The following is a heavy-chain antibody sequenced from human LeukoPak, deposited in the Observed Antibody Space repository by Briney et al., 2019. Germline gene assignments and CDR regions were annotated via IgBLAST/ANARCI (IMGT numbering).Heavy chain of an antibody. Sequence: SVKVSCKASGGTFSSYAISWVRQAPGQGLEWMGRIIPILGIANYAQKFQGRVTITADKSTSTAYMELSSLRSEDTAVYYCARVAVAGLYNWFDPWGQGTLVTVSS. CDR3: ARVAVAGLYNWFDP. D-gene: IGHD6-19*01. CDR1: GGTFSSYA. V-gene: IGHV1-69*04. CDR2: IIPILGIA. J-gene: IGHJ5*02.